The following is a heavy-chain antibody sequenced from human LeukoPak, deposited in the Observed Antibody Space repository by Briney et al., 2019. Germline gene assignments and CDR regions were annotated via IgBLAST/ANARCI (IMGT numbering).Heavy chain of an antibody. CDR1: GFTFSSYS. CDR2: ISSSSSSYI. J-gene: IGHJ4*02. Sequence: GGSLRLSCAASGFTFSSYSMNWVRQAQGKGLEWVSSISSSSSSYIYYADSVKGRFTISRDNAKNSLYLQMNSLRAEDTAVYYCARVQGRDGYIATVDYWGQGTLVTVSS. V-gene: IGHV3-21*01. D-gene: IGHD5-24*01. CDR3: ARVQGRDGYIATVDY.